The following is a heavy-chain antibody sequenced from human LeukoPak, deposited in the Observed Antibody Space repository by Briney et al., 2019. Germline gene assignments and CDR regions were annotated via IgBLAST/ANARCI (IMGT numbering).Heavy chain of an antibody. CDR2: IYYSGST. V-gene: IGHV4-59*01. D-gene: IGHD6-13*01. CDR1: GGSISTYY. J-gene: IGHJ4*02. CDR3: ARGSLAAAGTGFDY. Sequence: SETLSLTCTVSGGSISTYYWSWIRQPPGKGLEWIGYIYYSGSTSYNPSLKSRVTISVDTSKNQFSLKLSSVTAADTAVYYCARGSLAAAGTGFDYWGQGTLVTVSS.